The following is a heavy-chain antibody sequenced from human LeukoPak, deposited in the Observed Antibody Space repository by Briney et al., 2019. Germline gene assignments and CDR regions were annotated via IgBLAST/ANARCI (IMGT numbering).Heavy chain of an antibody. Sequence: GESLRLSCAASGFTFSSCAMSWVRQAPGKGLEWVSAISGSGGSTYYADSVKGRFTISRDNSKNTLYLQMNSLRAEDTAVYYCVKDQVRASGPYWGQGTLVIVSS. CDR2: ISGSGGST. J-gene: IGHJ4*02. D-gene: IGHD3-10*01. CDR3: VKDQVRASGPY. V-gene: IGHV3-23*01. CDR1: GFTFSSCA.